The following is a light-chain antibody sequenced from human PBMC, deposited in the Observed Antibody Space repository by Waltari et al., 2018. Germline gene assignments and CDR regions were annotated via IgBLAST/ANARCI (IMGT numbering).Light chain of an antibody. CDR2: SVS. Sequence: IYSVSTLQSGVPTRFSGSGSGTKFTLTIASLQSEDSGTYYCQQATSFPPTFGGGTKVE. J-gene: IGKJ4*01. CDR3: QQATSFPPT. V-gene: IGKV1-12*01.